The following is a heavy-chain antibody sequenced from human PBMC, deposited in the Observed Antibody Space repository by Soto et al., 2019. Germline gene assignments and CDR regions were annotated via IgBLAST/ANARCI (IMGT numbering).Heavy chain of an antibody. D-gene: IGHD2-15*01. CDR3: AHTLGGGSSSYFAC. CDR2: IYLDGDK. V-gene: IGHV2-5*02. Sequence: QITLKESGPTLVKPTQTLTLTCTFSGSSLSSSGVGVGWISQPPGKALEWLAVIYLDGDKSYSPSLNSRVTITKDTTKSQVVLTMANVDPVDTATSYGAHTLGGGSSSYFACWGQGTLVTVSS. CDR1: GSSLSSSGVG. J-gene: IGHJ4*02.